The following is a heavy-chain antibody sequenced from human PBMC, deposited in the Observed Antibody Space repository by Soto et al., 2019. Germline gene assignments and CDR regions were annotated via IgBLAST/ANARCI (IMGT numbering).Heavy chain of an antibody. CDR3: EGSWT. J-gene: IGHJ3*01. D-gene: IGHD5-12*01. V-gene: IGHV3-23*01. CDR2: ISGRDDTT. CDR1: LFSVRGYG. Sequence: PDWPLRLSCTASLFSVRGYGMSWVRQAPGKSLEWVSGISGRDDTTYYTDSVRGRFTISKDTSKNTPYLQMNSLRVEDTAVYYCEGSWTWGQGTMVTVSS.